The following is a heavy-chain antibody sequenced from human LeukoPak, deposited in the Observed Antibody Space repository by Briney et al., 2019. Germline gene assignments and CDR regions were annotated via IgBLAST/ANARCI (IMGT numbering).Heavy chain of an antibody. J-gene: IGHJ4*02. CDR3: ARGRRNPATEEYYFDY. CDR1: GGSISSYY. V-gene: IGHV4-59*08. Sequence: SETLSLTCTVSGGSISSYYWSWIRQPPGKGLEWIGYIYYSGSTNYNPSLRSRVTISVDTSKNQFSLKLSSVTAADTAVYYCARGRRNPATEEYYFDYWGQGTLVTVSS. D-gene: IGHD2-15*01. CDR2: IYYSGST.